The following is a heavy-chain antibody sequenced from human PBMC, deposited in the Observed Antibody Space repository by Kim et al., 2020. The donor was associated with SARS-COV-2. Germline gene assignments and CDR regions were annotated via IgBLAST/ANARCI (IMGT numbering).Heavy chain of an antibody. CDR3: AREVNRGYYPYHYFDY. CDR2: IWYDGSNK. D-gene: IGHD3-3*01. V-gene: IGHV3-33*01. Sequence: GGSLRLSCAASGFTFSSYGMHWVRQAPGKGLEWVAVIWYDGSNKYYADSVKGRFTISRDNSKNTLYLQMNSLRAEDTAVYYCAREVNRGYYPYHYFDYWGQGTLVTVSS. CDR1: GFTFSSYG. J-gene: IGHJ4*02.